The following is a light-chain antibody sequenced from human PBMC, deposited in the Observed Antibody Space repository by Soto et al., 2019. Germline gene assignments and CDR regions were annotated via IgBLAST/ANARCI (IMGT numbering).Light chain of an antibody. Sequence: DIQMTQSPSSLSASVGDRVTITCQASQDISNYLNSYQQKPGKAPKLLIYDASNLETGVPSRFSGSGSGTDFTFTISSLQPEDIATYYCHQYDNLPYTFGQGTKLEIK. CDR3: HQYDNLPYT. CDR1: QDISNY. V-gene: IGKV1-33*01. CDR2: DAS. J-gene: IGKJ2*01.